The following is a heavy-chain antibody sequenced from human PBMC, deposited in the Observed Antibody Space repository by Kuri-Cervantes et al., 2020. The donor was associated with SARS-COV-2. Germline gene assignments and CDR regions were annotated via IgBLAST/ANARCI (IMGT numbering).Heavy chain of an antibody. Sequence: ASVKVSCKASGYTFTGYYMHWVRQAPGQGLEWMGWINPNSGGTNYAQKFQGWVTMTRDTSISTVYMELSSLRSEDTAVYYCARGPGLSDSRGYYYFYWGQGTLVTVSS. V-gene: IGHV1-2*04. CDR3: ARGPGLSDSRGYYYFY. D-gene: IGHD3-22*01. CDR1: GYTFTGYY. CDR2: INPNSGGT. J-gene: IGHJ4*02.